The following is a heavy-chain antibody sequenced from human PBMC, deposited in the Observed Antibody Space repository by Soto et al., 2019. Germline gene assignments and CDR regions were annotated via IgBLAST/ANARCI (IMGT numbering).Heavy chain of an antibody. CDR1: GGSISSYY. Sequence: SETLSLTCTVSGGSISSYYWSWIRQPPGKGLEWIGYIYYSGSTNYNPSLKSRVTISVDTSKNQFSLKLSSVTAADTAVYYCAREGPRGDYVAFEIWGQGTMVTVSS. D-gene: IGHD4-17*01. CDR2: IYYSGST. V-gene: IGHV4-59*01. CDR3: AREGPRGDYVAFEI. J-gene: IGHJ3*02.